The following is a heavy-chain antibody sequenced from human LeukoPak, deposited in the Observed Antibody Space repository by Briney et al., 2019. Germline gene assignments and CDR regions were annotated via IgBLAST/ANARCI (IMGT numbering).Heavy chain of an antibody. J-gene: IGHJ4*02. Sequence: SETLSLTCTVSGGSISSRDYYWSWIRQPPGKGLEWIGYIYHSGSTYYNPSLKSRVTISVDRSKNQFSLKLSSVTAADTAVYYCARVIGVVVPAAIGTVDYWGQGTLVTVSS. V-gene: IGHV4-30-4*01. CDR2: IYHSGST. D-gene: IGHD2-2*02. CDR1: GGSISSRDYY. CDR3: ARVIGVVVPAAIGTVDY.